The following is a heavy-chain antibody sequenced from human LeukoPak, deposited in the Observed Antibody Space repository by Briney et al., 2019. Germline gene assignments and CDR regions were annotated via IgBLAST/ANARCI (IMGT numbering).Heavy chain of an antibody. CDR2: MYHSGIT. J-gene: IGHJ5*02. CDR3: ARLTPGKNWFDP. D-gene: IGHD3-10*01. Sequence: PSETLSLTCAVSGYSINSAYYWGWIRQPPGKGLEWIASMYHSGITYYNSSLKSRATISVDTSKNQFSLKLNSVTAADTSVYYCARLTPGKNWFDPWGHGTLVTVSS. V-gene: IGHV4-38-2*01. CDR1: GYSINSAYY.